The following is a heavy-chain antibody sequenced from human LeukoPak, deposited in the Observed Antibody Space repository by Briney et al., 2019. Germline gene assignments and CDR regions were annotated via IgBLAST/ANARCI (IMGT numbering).Heavy chain of an antibody. J-gene: IGHJ6*03. CDR1: GGTFSSYA. Sequence: SVKVSCKASGGTFSSYAISWVRQAPGQGLEWMGGIIPIFGTANYAQKFQGRVTITTDESTSTAYMELSSLRSGDTAVYYCARGIRFDFWSGYSSYYYYMDVWGKGTTVTVSS. CDR3: ARGIRFDFWSGYSSYYYYMDV. D-gene: IGHD3-3*01. CDR2: IIPIFGTA. V-gene: IGHV1-69*05.